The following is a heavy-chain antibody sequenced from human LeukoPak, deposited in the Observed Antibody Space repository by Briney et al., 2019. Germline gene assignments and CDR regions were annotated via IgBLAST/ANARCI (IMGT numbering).Heavy chain of an antibody. V-gene: IGHV1-58*02. CDR3: AASIGSGWYFDYYMDV. CDR2: IVFGSGNT. CDR1: GFTFTSSA. Sequence: SVKVSCKASGFTFTSSAMQWVRQARGQRLEWIGWIVFGSGNTNYAQKFQERVTITRDMSTSTAYMELSSLRSEDTAVYYCAASIGSGWYFDYYMDVWGKGTTVTVSS. D-gene: IGHD6-19*01. J-gene: IGHJ6*03.